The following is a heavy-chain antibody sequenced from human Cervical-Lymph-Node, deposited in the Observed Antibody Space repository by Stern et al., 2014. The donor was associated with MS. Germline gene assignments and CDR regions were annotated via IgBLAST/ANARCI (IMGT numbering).Heavy chain of an antibody. J-gene: IGHJ4*02. V-gene: IGHV3-72*01. CDR2: IRTKAKSYST. CDR1: GFTFSDYY. CDR3: ARDLSWSYEY. D-gene: IGHD1-26*01. Sequence: EVQLLESGGGLVQPGGSLRLSCEASGFTFSDYYMDWVRQAPGKGLEWVGRIRTKAKSYSTDYAASVKGRFTISRDDSKDSIYLQMNSLKIEDTALYYCARDLSWSYEYWGQGTLVSVSS.